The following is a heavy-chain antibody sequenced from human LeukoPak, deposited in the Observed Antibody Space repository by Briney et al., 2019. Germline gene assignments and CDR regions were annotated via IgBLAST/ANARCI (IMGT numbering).Heavy chain of an antibody. V-gene: IGHV3-48*01. CDR2: ISSSSSNI. CDR1: GFAFNGHG. D-gene: IGHD2-2*01. CDR3: AKNSPKPAGTYFQH. J-gene: IGHJ1*01. Sequence: GGSLRLSCAASGFAFNGHGMNWVRQAPGKGLEWVSYISSSSSNIYSADFVKGRFTISRDNSKNTLYLQMNSLRAEDTAVYYCAKNSPKPAGTYFQHCGQGTLVTVSS.